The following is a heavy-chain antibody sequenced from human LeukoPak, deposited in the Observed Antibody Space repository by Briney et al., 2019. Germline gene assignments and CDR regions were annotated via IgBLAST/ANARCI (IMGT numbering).Heavy chain of an antibody. J-gene: IGHJ5*02. CDR1: GGSLSSRTHY. CDR2: IYHSGST. V-gene: IGHV4-39*01. D-gene: IGHD2-2*02. Sequence: PSETLSLTCTVSGGSLSSRTHYWNWIRQPPGKGLEWIASIYHSGSTYYNASLQSRVTISVDTSKNQFSLGLTSVTAADTAVYYCACPYSASYTSWGPGTLVTVSS. CDR3: ACPYSASYTS.